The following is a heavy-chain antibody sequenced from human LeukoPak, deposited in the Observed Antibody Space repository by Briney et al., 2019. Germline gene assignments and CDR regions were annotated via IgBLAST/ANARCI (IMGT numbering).Heavy chain of an antibody. D-gene: IGHD3-3*01. CDR2: IKQDGSEK. CDR3: ARDRVRSLY. Sequence: EGFLRLSCAASGFTFGSYWMSWVRQAPGKGLEWVANIKQDGSEKYYVDSVKGRFTISRDNAKNSLYLQMNSLRPDDTAVYYCARDRVRSLYWGQGTLVTVSS. CDR1: GFTFGSYW. J-gene: IGHJ4*02. V-gene: IGHV3-7*04.